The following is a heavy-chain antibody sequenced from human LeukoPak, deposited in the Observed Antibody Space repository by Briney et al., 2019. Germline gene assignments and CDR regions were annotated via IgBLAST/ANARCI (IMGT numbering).Heavy chain of an antibody. CDR3: ARAYYYGSGSYNYYYYYMDV. Sequence: GRSLRLSCAASGFIFNEYAMHWVRQAPGKGLEWVSGISWNSGNIDYADSVKGRFTISRDNSKNTLYLQMNNLRAEDTAVYYCARAYYYGSGSYNYYYYYMDVWGKGTTVTVSS. J-gene: IGHJ6*03. CDR1: GFIFNEYA. D-gene: IGHD3-10*01. V-gene: IGHV3-9*01. CDR2: ISWNSGNI.